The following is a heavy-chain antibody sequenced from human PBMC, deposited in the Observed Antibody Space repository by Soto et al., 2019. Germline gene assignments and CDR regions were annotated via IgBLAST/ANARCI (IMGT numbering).Heavy chain of an antibody. CDR3: AYYGANSVYYYGMDV. CDR2: IIPIFGTA. CDR1: GGTFSSYA. V-gene: IGHV1-69*13. D-gene: IGHD4-17*01. Sequence: SVKVSCKASGGTFSSYAISWVRQAPGQGLEWMGGIIPIFGTANYAQKFQGRVTITADESTSTAYMELSSLRSEDTAVYYCAYYGANSVYYYGMDVWGQGTTVTVYS. J-gene: IGHJ6*02.